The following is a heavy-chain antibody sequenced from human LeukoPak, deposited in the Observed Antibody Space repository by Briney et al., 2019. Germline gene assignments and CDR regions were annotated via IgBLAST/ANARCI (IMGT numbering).Heavy chain of an antibody. CDR1: GGPISGFY. V-gene: IGHV4-4*07. J-gene: IGHJ3*02. CDR2: IYSSGST. CDR3: ARDPRTRAGYTSGQGTFDI. D-gene: IGHD6-19*01. Sequence: SETPSLTCTVSGGPISGFYWSWIRQPAGKGLEWIGRIYSSGSTNYHPSLKSRVTMSVDTSKNQFSLKLSSVTAADTAVYYCARDPRTRAGYTSGQGTFDIWGQGTVVTVSS.